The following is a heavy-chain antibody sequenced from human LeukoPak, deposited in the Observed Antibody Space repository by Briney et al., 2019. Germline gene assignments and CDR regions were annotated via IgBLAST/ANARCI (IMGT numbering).Heavy chain of an antibody. V-gene: IGHV3-23*01. CDR2: LGRSGEYK. CDR1: GFRFTDYS. CDR3: ARRRGGYGEGELDY. D-gene: IGHD4-17*01. Sequence: GGSLRLSCAASGFRFTDYSMSWVRQAPGKGLEWVAGLGRSGEYKYYADSVKGRFTISRDDSKNTRYLQMNSLRVEDTAVYSCARRRGGYGEGELDYWGQGTLVTVSS. J-gene: IGHJ4*02.